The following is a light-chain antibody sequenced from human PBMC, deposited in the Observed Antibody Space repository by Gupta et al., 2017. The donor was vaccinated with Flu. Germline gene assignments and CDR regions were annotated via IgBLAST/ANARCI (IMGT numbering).Light chain of an antibody. Sequence: SCRASQSVDTSYLAWYHQKPGQAPRLLIYAASRRATGIPDRFSGSGSGTEFTLIISRLEPEDSGVYYCQQFGGSPLYSFGQGTTLGIK. CDR3: QQFGGSPLYS. CDR1: QSVDTSY. CDR2: AAS. V-gene: IGKV3-20*01. J-gene: IGKJ2*03.